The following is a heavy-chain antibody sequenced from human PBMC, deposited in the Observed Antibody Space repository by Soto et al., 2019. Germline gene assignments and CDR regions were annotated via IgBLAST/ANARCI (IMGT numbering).Heavy chain of an antibody. J-gene: IGHJ6*03. CDR3: ARSPMVREIYYYYYMDV. Sequence: ASVKVSCKASGYTFTSYGISWVRQAPGQGLEWRGWINPNSGNTGYAQKFQGRVTMTRNTSISTAYMELSSLRSEDTAVYYCARSPMVREIYYYYYMDVWGKGTTVTVSS. D-gene: IGHD3-10*01. CDR1: GYTFTSYG. V-gene: IGHV1-8*02. CDR2: INPNSGNT.